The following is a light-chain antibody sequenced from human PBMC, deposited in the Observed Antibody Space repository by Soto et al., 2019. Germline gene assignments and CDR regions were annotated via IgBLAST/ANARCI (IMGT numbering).Light chain of an antibody. Sequence: QSVLTQPRSVSGSPGQSVTISCTGTSSDVGGYNFVSWYQHHPGKAPKLMIYNVIQRPSVVPDRFSASKSGNTASLTISGLQAEDEADYYCCSYAGSYTYVFGTGTKVTVL. CDR3: CSYAGSYTYV. V-gene: IGLV2-11*01. J-gene: IGLJ1*01. CDR1: SSDVGGYNF. CDR2: NVI.